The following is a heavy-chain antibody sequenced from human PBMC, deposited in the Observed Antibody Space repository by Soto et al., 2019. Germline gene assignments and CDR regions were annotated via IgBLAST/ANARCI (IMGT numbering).Heavy chain of an antibody. CDR3: ASGYDSSGYYPEYFQH. CDR2: IYYSGST. Sequence: QVQLQESGPGLVKPSETLSLTCTVSGGSISSYYWSWIRQPPGKGLEWIGYIYYSGSTNYNPSLKSRVTISVDTSKNQFSLKLSSVTAADTAVYYCASGYDSSGYYPEYFQHWGQGTLVTVSS. CDR1: GGSISSYY. J-gene: IGHJ1*01. D-gene: IGHD3-22*01. V-gene: IGHV4-59*01.